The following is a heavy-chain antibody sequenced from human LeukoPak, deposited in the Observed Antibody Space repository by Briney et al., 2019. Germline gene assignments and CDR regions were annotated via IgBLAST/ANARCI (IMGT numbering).Heavy chain of an antibody. CDR3: ARENVLAVAARDYHHGMDV. CDR2: FGTAGDT. Sequence: PGGSLRLSCAASGFTLSSYDMHWVRQGTGKGLEWVATFGTAGDTYYAGSVKGRFTVSRENAENSFYLQMNSLRGGDTAVYYCARENVLAVAARDYHHGMDVWGQGTTVTVSS. V-gene: IGHV3-13*01. J-gene: IGHJ6*02. CDR1: GFTLSSYD. D-gene: IGHD6-19*01.